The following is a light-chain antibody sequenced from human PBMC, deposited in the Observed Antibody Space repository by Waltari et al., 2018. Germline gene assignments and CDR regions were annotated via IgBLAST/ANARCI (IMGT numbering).Light chain of an antibody. CDR2: GAS. CDR3: QQYGSSPYT. V-gene: IGKV3-20*01. J-gene: IGKJ2*01. CDR1: QRVSSSY. Sequence: DIVLTQSPGTLSLSPGERATLSCRASQRVSSSYLAWYQQKPGQAPRLPIYGASSRATGIPDRFSGSGSGTDFTLTISRLEPEDFAVYYCQQYGSSPYTFGQGTKLEIK.